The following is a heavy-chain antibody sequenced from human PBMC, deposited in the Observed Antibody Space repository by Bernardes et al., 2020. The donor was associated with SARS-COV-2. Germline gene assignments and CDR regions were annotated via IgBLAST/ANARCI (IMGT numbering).Heavy chain of an antibody. Sequence: SETLSLTCTVSGGSISSYYWSWIRQPPGKGLEWIGYIYYSGSTNYNPSLKSRVTISVDTSKNQFSLKLSSVTAADTAVYYCARVYPRYYYDSSGYLYFDYWGQGTLVTVSS. D-gene: IGHD3-22*01. CDR2: IYYSGST. CDR1: GGSISSYY. V-gene: IGHV4-59*01. J-gene: IGHJ4*02. CDR3: ARVYPRYYYDSSGYLYFDY.